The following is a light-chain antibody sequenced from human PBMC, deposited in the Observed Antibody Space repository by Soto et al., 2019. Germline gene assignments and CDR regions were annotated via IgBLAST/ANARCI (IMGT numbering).Light chain of an antibody. CDR1: SSDVGGYNY. Sequence: QSALTQPPSASGSPGQSVAISCTGTSSDVGGYNYVSWYQLHPGKAPKLMIYEVNMRPSGVPDRFSGSKSGNTASLTVSGLRAEDEADYYCSSYAGSNHYVFGTGTKLTVL. J-gene: IGLJ1*01. CDR2: EVN. V-gene: IGLV2-8*01. CDR3: SSYAGSNHYV.